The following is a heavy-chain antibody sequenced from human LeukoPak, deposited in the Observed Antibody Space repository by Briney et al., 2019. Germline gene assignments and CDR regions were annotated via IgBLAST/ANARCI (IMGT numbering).Heavy chain of an antibody. Sequence: SETLSLTCAVYGGSFSGYYWSWIRQPPGKGLEWIGEINHSGSTNYNPSLKSRVTISVDTSKNQFSLKLSSVTAADTAVYYCARDRYYYDSSGLRGAYYFDYWGQGTLVTVSS. CDR3: ARDRYYYDSSGLRGAYYFDY. D-gene: IGHD3-22*01. V-gene: IGHV4-34*01. CDR1: GGSFSGYY. J-gene: IGHJ4*02. CDR2: INHSGST.